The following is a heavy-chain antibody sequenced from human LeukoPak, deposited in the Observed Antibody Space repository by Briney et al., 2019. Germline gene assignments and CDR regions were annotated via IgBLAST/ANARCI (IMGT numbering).Heavy chain of an antibody. Sequence: GGSLRLSCVASGFTFSDHYMDWVRQAPGKGLEWVGRARNRANDYTTEYAASVKGRFTISRDDSTSSLYLQMNSLRTEDTAVYYCAREGLSGNYQLRPFDYWGQGALVTVSS. CDR1: GFTFSDHY. D-gene: IGHD1-26*01. CDR3: AREGLSGNYQLRPFDY. V-gene: IGHV3-72*01. J-gene: IGHJ4*02. CDR2: ARNRANDYTT.